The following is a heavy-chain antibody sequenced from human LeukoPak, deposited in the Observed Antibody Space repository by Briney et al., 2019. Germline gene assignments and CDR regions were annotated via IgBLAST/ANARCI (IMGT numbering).Heavy chain of an antibody. Sequence: PGGSLRLSCAASGFTFSSYGMHWVRQAPGKGLEWVAVISYDGSNKYYADSVKGRFTISRDNSKNTLYLQMNSLRAEDTAVYYCAKVRSTGWSHDYWGQGTLVTVSS. D-gene: IGHD2-15*01. CDR2: ISYDGSNK. V-gene: IGHV3-30*18. CDR3: AKVRSTGWSHDY. CDR1: GFTFSSYG. J-gene: IGHJ4*02.